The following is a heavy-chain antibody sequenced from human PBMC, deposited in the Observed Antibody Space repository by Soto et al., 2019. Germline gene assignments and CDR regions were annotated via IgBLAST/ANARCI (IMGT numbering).Heavy chain of an antibody. D-gene: IGHD2-2*01. CDR2: IYYSGST. Sequence: SSETLSLTCTVSGGSISSGGYYWSWIRQHPGKGLEWIGYIYYSGSTYYNPSLKSRVTISVDTSKNQLSLKLSSVTAADTAVYYCAVEIVVVPAAIHWFDPWGQGTQVTVSS. V-gene: IGHV4-31*03. CDR1: GGSISSGGYY. CDR3: AVEIVVVPAAIHWFDP. J-gene: IGHJ5*02.